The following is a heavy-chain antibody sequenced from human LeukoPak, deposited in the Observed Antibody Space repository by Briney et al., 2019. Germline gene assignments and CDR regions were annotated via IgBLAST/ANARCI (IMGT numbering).Heavy chain of an antibody. D-gene: IGHD5-12*01. J-gene: IGHJ5*02. CDR2: INDDGSDT. V-gene: IGHV3-74*01. CDR3: AREVATPFEGRWFDP. Sequence: PGGSLRLSCAASGFTFSSYWMHWVRQAPGKRPVWVSRINDDGSDTIYADSVRGRFTISRDNSKNTLYLQMNSLRAEDTAVYYCAREVATPFEGRWFDPWGQGTLVTVSS. CDR1: GFTFSSYW.